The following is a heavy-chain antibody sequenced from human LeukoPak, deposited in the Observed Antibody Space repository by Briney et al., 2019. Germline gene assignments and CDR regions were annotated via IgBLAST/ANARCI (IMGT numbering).Heavy chain of an antibody. V-gene: IGHV3-23*01. CDR3: AKDRVIRGIMGRFDY. Sequence: GGSLRLSCAASGFTFISYAMTWVRQAPGKGLEWVSTISGSDGSTYYADSVRGRFTISRDNSKNTLYMQMNSLRAEDTAVYYCAKDRVIRGIMGRFDYWGQGTLVTVSS. CDR1: GFTFISYA. J-gene: IGHJ4*02. CDR2: ISGSDGST. D-gene: IGHD3-10*01.